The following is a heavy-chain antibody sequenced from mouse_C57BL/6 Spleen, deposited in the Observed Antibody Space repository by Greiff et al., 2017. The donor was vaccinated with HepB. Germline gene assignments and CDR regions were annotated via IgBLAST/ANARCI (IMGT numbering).Heavy chain of an antibody. Sequence: QVQLQQSGPELVKPGASVKISCKASGYAFSSSWMNRVKQRPGKGLEWIGRIYPGDGDTNYNGKFKGKATLTADKSSSTAYMQLSSLTSEDSAVYFCAREVYYYGSRDYAMDYWGQGTSVTVSS. D-gene: IGHD1-1*01. V-gene: IGHV1-82*01. J-gene: IGHJ4*01. CDR2: IYPGDGDT. CDR1: GYAFSSSW. CDR3: AREVYYYGSRDYAMDY.